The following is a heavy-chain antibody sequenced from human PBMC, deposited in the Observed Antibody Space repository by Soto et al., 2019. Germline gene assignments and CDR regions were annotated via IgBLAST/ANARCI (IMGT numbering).Heavy chain of an antibody. CDR3: ARDRCTLTSCYSWFDP. D-gene: IGHD2-2*01. V-gene: IGHV4-31*03. J-gene: IGHJ5*02. CDR1: GGSISSGDYY. CDR2: IDYSGST. Sequence: QVQLQESGPGLVKPSQTLSLTCTVSGGSISSGDYYWSWIRQHPGKGLEWIGYIDYSGSTFYNPSLKSRVAISVDTSKNQFSLELNSVTAADTAVYYCARDRCTLTSCYSWFDPWGQGTLVTVSS.